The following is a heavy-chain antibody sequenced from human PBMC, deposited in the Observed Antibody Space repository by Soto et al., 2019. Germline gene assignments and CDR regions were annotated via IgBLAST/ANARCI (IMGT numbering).Heavy chain of an antibody. CDR1: GFTSDDFA. CDR2: VRSKTYDGAA. D-gene: IGHD3-3*01. V-gene: IGHV3-49*04. J-gene: IGHJ6*02. Sequence: PGGSLRLSCTFSGFTSDDFAFTWVRQAPGKGLEWLGLVRSKTYDGAAEYAASVKGRFTISRDESTSTAFLQMNRLKTEDTAVYYCTRDGDFYGFDVWGQGTTVTVSS. CDR3: TRDGDFYGFDV.